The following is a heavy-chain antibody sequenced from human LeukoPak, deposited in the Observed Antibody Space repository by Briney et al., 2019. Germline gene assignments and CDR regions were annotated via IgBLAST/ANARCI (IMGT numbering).Heavy chain of an antibody. V-gene: IGHV3-11*01. CDR1: GFTFSDYY. CDR3: ARESRMVPAVPAGY. CDR2: ISSSGSTI. Sequence: GGSLRLSCAASGFTFSDYYMSWIRQAPGKGLEWVSYISSSGSTIYYADSVKGRFTISRDNAKNSLYLQMNSLRAEDTAVYYCARESRMVPAVPAGYWGQRTLVTVSS. J-gene: IGHJ4*02. D-gene: IGHD2-2*01.